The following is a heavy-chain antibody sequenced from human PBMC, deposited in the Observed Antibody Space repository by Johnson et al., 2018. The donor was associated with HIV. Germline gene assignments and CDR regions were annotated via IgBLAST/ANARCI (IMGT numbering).Heavy chain of an antibody. CDR1: GFTFSTYA. CDR3: ARDPSRLRQSDI. J-gene: IGHJ3*02. CDR2: ISNGGSHK. V-gene: IGHV3-30-3*01. D-gene: IGHD3-16*01. Sequence: VQLVESGGGVVQPGRSLRLSCAASGFTFSTYAMHWVRQAPGTGLEWVAVISNGGSHKSYADGVQGRFSISRYNAKNSLYLQMNSLRAEDTDVYYCARDPSRLRQSDIWGQGTMVTVSS.